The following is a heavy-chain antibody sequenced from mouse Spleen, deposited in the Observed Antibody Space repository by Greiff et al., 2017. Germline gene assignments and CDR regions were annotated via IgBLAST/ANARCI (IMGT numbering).Heavy chain of an antibody. Sequence: DVKLVESVAELVRPGASVKLSCTASGFNIKNTYMHWVKQRPEQGLEWIGRIDPANGNTKYAPKFQGKATITADTSSNTAYLQLSSLTSEDTAIYYCALAYYGNYVGAYWGQGTLVTVSA. J-gene: IGHJ3*01. CDR3: ALAYYGNYVGAY. CDR2: IDPANGNT. V-gene: IGHV14-3*01. D-gene: IGHD2-10*01. CDR1: GFNIKNTY.